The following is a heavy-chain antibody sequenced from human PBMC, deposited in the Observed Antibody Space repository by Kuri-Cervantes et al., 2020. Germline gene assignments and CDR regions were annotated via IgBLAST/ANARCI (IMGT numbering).Heavy chain of an antibody. Sequence: GESLKISCAASGFTFSSYWMSWVRQAPGKGLEWVANIKQDGSEKYYVDSVKGRFTISRDNAKNFLFLQMNSLRAEDTAVYYCARVATITDYWGQGTPVTVSS. V-gene: IGHV3-7*01. CDR2: IKQDGSEK. J-gene: IGHJ4*02. CDR3: ARVATITDY. CDR1: GFTFSSYW. D-gene: IGHD5-12*01.